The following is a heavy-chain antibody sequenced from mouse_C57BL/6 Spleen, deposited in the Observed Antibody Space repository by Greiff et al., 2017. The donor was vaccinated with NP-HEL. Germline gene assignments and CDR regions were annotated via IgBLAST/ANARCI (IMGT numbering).Heavy chain of an antibody. CDR1: GFTFSSYT. D-gene: IGHD2-5*01. Sequence: DVHLVESGGGLVKPGGSLKLSCAASGFTFSSYTMSWVRQTPEKRLEWVATISGGGGNTYYPDSVKGRFTISRDNAKNTLYLQMSSLRSEDTALYYCARGENYSNSFAYWGQGTLVTVSA. J-gene: IGHJ3*01. V-gene: IGHV5-9*01. CDR3: ARGENYSNSFAY. CDR2: ISGGGGNT.